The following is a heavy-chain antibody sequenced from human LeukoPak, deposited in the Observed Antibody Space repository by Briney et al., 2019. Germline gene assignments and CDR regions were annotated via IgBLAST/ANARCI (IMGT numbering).Heavy chain of an antibody. J-gene: IGHJ6*03. CDR3: ARRWNYGRNYYIDV. D-gene: IGHD1-7*01. Sequence: PSETLSLTCAVYGGSFSNYYWSWIRQPPGKGLEWIGEINDSGRINYNPSLMSRATVSVDTSKNQFSLRLTSATATDTAVYYCARRWNYGRNYYIDVWGNGATVSVSS. CDR2: INDSGRI. CDR1: GGSFSNYY. V-gene: IGHV4-34*01.